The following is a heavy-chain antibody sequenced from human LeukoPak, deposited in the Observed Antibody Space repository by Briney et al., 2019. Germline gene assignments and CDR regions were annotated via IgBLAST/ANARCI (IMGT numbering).Heavy chain of an antibody. Sequence: SETLSLTCTVSGGSISSSSYYWGWIRQPPGKGLEWIGSIYYSGSTYYNPSLKSRVTISVDTSKNQFSLKLSSVTAADTAVYYCASSYCSGGSCYPEYYGMDVWGQGTTVTVSS. D-gene: IGHD2-15*01. V-gene: IGHV4-39*07. CDR2: IYYSGST. CDR1: GGSISSSSYY. J-gene: IGHJ6*02. CDR3: ASSYCSGGSCYPEYYGMDV.